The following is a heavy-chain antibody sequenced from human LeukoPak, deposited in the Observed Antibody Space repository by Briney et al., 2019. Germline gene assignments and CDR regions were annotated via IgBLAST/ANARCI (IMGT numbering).Heavy chain of an antibody. CDR1: GYSISSGYY. CDR3: ARQGSGTYYAAFDI. V-gene: IGHV4-38-2*02. CDR2: IYHSGST. Sequence: SETLSLTCTVSGYSISSGYYWGWIRQPPGKGLEWIGSIYHSGSTYYNPSLKSRVTISVDTSKNHFSLKLSSVTAADTAVYYCARQGSGTYYAAFDIWGQGTMVTVSS. J-gene: IGHJ3*02. D-gene: IGHD1-26*01.